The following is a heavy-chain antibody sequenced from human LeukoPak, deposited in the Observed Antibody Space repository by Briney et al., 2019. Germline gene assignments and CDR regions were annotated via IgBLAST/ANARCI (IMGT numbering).Heavy chain of an antibody. V-gene: IGHV3-74*03. CDR1: GFTFSNYW. J-gene: IGHJ4*02. CDR3: AKSLAAAGAKFDY. Sequence: PGGSLRLSCAASGFTFSNYWMHWVRQAPGKGLVWVSRISTDGSSTTYADSVKGRFTISRDNAKNTLYLEMNSLRAEDTALYYCAKSLAAAGAKFDYWGQGTLVTVSS. CDR2: ISTDGSST. D-gene: IGHD6-13*01.